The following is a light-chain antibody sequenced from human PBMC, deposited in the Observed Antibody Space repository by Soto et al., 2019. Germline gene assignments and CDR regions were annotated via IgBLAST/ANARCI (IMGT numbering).Light chain of an antibody. CDR1: QSVSSSY. CDR2: GAS. V-gene: IGKV3-20*01. J-gene: IGKJ1*01. Sequence: EIVLTQSPGTLSLSPGEGATLSCRASQSVSSSYLAWYQQKPGQAPRLLIDGASSRATGIPDRFSGSGSGTDFTLTISRLEPEDVAVYYCQQYGSSPRTFGQGTKVEIK. CDR3: QQYGSSPRT.